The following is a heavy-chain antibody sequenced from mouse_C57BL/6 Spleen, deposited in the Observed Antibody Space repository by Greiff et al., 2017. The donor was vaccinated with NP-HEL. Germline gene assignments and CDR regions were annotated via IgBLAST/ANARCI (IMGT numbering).Heavy chain of an antibody. Sequence: VQLQQSGTVLARPGASVKMSCKTSGYTFTSYWMHWVKQRPGQGLEWIGAIYPGNSDTSYNQKFKGKAKLTAVTSASTAYMELSSLTNEDSAVYYCTRSHYGSPLFDCWGQGTTLTVSS. CDR2: IYPGNSDT. CDR1: GYTFTSYW. D-gene: IGHD1-1*01. CDR3: TRSHYGSPLFDC. J-gene: IGHJ2*01. V-gene: IGHV1-5*01.